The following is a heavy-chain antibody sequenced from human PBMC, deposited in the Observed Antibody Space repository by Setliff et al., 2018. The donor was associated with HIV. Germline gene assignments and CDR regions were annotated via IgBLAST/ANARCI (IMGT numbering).Heavy chain of an antibody. CDR2: IIPIFGSP. CDR1: GDTSNSYA. CDR3: ARHQDLNYYDSSSFDY. Sequence: SVKVSCKASGDTSNSYAIRWVRQAPGQGPEWMGGIIPIFGSPQYAPQFRGRATITADESSRTAYMELTSLKSEDTAVYFCARHQDLNYYDSSSFDYWGQGTLVTVSS. J-gene: IGHJ4*02. D-gene: IGHD3-22*01. V-gene: IGHV1-69*13.